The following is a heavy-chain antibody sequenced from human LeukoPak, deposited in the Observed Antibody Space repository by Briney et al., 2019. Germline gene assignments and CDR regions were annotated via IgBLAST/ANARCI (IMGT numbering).Heavy chain of an antibody. J-gene: IGHJ4*02. CDR1: GFPFSSYG. D-gene: IGHD3-16*01. CDR2: LRKDATYS. CDR3: ASGGPSRGTLDY. Sequence: GGSLRLSCAASGFPFSSYGMYWVRQTPDKGLQWVADLRKDATYSNYADSVRGRSTISRDNSKNTLDLQMNSLRVEDTAVYYCASGGPSRGTLDYGAQGTRVSVLS. V-gene: IGHV3-30*02.